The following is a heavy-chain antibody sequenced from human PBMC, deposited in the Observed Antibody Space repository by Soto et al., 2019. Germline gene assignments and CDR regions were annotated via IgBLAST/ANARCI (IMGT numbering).Heavy chain of an antibody. CDR2: ISYDGSNK. J-gene: IGHJ4*02. V-gene: IGHV3-30-3*01. CDR1: RFTFSSYA. D-gene: IGHD6-19*01. Sequence: QVQLVESGGGVVQPGRSLRLSCAASRFTFSSYAMHWVRQAPGKGLEWVAVISYDGSNKYYADSVKGRFTISRDNSKNTLYLQMNSLRAEDTAVYYCARVHSGWSPLDYWGQGTLVTVSS. CDR3: ARVHSGWSPLDY.